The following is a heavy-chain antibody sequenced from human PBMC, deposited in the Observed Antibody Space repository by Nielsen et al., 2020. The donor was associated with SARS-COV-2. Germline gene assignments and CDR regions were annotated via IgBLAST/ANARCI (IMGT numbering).Heavy chain of an antibody. J-gene: IGHJ2*01. CDR1: GFTFSSYG. D-gene: IGHD3-10*01. V-gene: IGHV3-33*01. Sequence: GGSLRLSCVASGFTFSSYGMHWVRQAPGKGLEWVAVIWYDGSNKYYADSVKGRFTISRDNSKNTLYLQMNSLRAEDTAVYYCARDEYYGSGSLGPDLWGRGTLVTVSS. CDR3: ARDEYYGSGSLGPDL. CDR2: IWYDGSNK.